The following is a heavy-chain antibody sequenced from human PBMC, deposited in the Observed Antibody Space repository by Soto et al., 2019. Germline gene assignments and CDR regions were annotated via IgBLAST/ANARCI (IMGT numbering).Heavy chain of an antibody. CDR1: GYSSSNYY. Sequence: QVQVVQSGAEVREPGASVKVSCTASGYSSSNYYTHWARRAPGQGLEWMGIVNPHGASTVYAQRFQGRLTLTRDTSTNTDYMDLSRLTSDDTAIYYCASVTTIWSNWGQGTLVTVSS. CDR3: ASVTTIWSN. J-gene: IGHJ4*02. D-gene: IGHD2-21*02. V-gene: IGHV1-46*01. CDR2: VNPHGAST.